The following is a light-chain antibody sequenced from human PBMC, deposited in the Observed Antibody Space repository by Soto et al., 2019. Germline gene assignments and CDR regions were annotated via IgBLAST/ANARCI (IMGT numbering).Light chain of an antibody. J-gene: IGKJ1*01. V-gene: IGKV3-11*01. CDR2: GAS. CDR1: QNVGSN. CDR3: QQRSNWPPWT. Sequence: EIVMTQSPATLSVSPGERATLSCRASQNVGSNLAWYQQKPGRAPRLLIYGASTRATDIPARFGGSGSGTDFTLTISSLEPEDFAVYYCQQRSNWPPWTFGQGTKVDI.